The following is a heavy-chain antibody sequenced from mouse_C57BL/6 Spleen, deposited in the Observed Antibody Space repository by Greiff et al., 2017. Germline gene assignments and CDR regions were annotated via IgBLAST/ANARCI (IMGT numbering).Heavy chain of an antibody. J-gene: IGHJ4*01. CDR3: ARWGYYDYDGRYAMDY. D-gene: IGHD2-4*01. V-gene: IGHV1-55*01. CDR2: IYPGSGST. CDR1: GYTFTSYW. Sequence: VQLQQPGAELVKPGASVKMSCKASGYTFTSYWITWVKQRPGQGLEWIGDIYPGSGSTNYNEKFKSKATLTVDTSSSTAYMQLSSLTSEDSAVYYCARWGYYDYDGRYAMDYWGQGTSVTVSS.